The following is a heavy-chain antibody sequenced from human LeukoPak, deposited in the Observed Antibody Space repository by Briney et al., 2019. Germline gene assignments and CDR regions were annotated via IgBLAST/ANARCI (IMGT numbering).Heavy chain of an antibody. Sequence: PSETLSLTCTVSGGSISSYYWSWIRQPPGKGLEWIGYIYYSGSTNYNPSLKSRVTISVDTSKNQFSLKLSSVTAADTAVYYCARGRLAIRGVTRGGDYWGQGTLVTVSS. CDR2: IYYSGST. V-gene: IGHV4-59*12. CDR1: GGSISSYY. CDR3: ARGRLAIRGVTRGGDY. J-gene: IGHJ4*02. D-gene: IGHD3-10*01.